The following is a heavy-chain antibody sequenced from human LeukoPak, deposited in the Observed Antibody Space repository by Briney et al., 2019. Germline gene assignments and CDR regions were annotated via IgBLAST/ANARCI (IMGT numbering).Heavy chain of an antibody. V-gene: IGHV4-30-2*01. CDR1: GGSISSGGYY. J-gene: IGHJ4*02. Sequence: TSETLSLTCTVSGGSISSGGYYWSWIRQPPGKGLEWIGYIYHSGSTYYNPSLKSRVTISVDRSKNQFSLKLSSVTAADTAVYYCARGPLAVGYSGYDGPDYWGQGTLVTVSS. CDR3: ARGPLAVGYSGYDGPDY. D-gene: IGHD5-12*01. CDR2: IYHSGST.